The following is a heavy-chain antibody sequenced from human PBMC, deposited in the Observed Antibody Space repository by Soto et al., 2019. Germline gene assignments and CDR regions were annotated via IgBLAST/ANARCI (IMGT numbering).Heavy chain of an antibody. J-gene: IGHJ6*02. CDR1: GGSISSSSYY. D-gene: IGHD3-22*01. CDR3: ARRLYYDSSGFEGGGMDV. V-gene: IGHV4-39*01. Sequence: QLQLQESGPGLVKPSETLSLTCTVSGGSISSSSYYWGWIRQPPGKGLEWIGSIYYSGSTYYNPSLKRPATISVDTSKNQFSLTLSSVTAADTAVYYCARRLYYDSSGFEGGGMDVWGQGTTVTVSS. CDR2: IYYSGST.